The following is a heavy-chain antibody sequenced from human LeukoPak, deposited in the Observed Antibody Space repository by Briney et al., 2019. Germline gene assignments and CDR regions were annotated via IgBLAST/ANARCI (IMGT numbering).Heavy chain of an antibody. CDR1: GYTFTSYD. CDR3: ARAHCSSTSCYGTGGIWFDP. Sequence: ASVKVSCKASGYTFTSYDINWVRQATGQGLEWMGWMNPNSGNTGYAQKFQGRVTITRNTSISTAYMELSSLRSEDTAVYYCARAHCSSTSCYGTGGIWFDPWGQGTLVTVSS. J-gene: IGHJ5*02. V-gene: IGHV1-8*03. CDR2: MNPNSGNT. D-gene: IGHD2-2*01.